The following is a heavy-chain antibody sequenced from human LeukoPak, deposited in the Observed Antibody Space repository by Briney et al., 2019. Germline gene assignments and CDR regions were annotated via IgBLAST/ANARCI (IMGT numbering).Heavy chain of an antibody. CDR1: GFSLSTSGVG. Sequence: SGPTLVNPTQPLTLTCAFSGFSLSTSGVGVGWIRQPPGKALEWLALIYWNDDKHYSPSLKSRLTITKDTSKNQVVLTMTKMDPVDTATYYCAHRQEGATYVDYWGQGTLVTVSS. J-gene: IGHJ4*02. CDR3: AHRQEGATYVDY. V-gene: IGHV2-5*01. D-gene: IGHD1-26*01. CDR2: IYWNDDK.